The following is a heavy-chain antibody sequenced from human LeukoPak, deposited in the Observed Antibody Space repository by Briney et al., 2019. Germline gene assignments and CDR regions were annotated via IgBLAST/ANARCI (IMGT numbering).Heavy chain of an antibody. CDR3: ARGEVEDAFDI. Sequence: SETLSLTCTVSGDSISSYYWSWIRQPPGKGLEWIGYIYYSGSTNYNPSLKSRVPISVDTSKNQFSLKLSSVTAADTAVYYCARGEVEDAFDIWGQGTMVTVSS. V-gene: IGHV4-59*01. CDR2: IYYSGST. D-gene: IGHD1-26*01. CDR1: GDSISSYY. J-gene: IGHJ3*02.